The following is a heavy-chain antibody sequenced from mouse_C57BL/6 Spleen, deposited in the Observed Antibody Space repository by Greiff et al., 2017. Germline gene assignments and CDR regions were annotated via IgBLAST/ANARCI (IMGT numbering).Heavy chain of an antibody. V-gene: IGHV1-15*01. D-gene: IGHD6-2*01. CDR1: GYTFTDYE. J-gene: IGHJ1*03. Sequence: QVQLQQSGAELVRPGASVTLSCKASGYTFTDYEMHWVKQTPVHGLEWIGAIDPETGGTAYNQKFKGKAILTADKSSSTAYMELRSLTSEDSAVDYCTRLGVSYGRGYFDVWGTGTTVTVSS. CDR3: TRLGVSYGRGYFDV. CDR2: IDPETGGT.